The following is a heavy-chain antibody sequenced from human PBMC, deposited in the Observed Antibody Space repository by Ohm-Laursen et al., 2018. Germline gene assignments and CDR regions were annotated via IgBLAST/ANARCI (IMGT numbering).Heavy chain of an antibody. Sequence: SLRLSCAASGFTVSSNYMSWVRQAPGKGLEWVSVIYSGGSTDYTDSVKGRFTIDRDNSKNTLYLQMNSLRAEDTAMYYCARFRGAYYAFDIWGQGTMVTVSS. D-gene: IGHD1-26*01. J-gene: IGHJ3*02. CDR1: GFTVSSNY. CDR3: ARFRGAYYAFDI. CDR2: IYSGGST. V-gene: IGHV3-53*01.